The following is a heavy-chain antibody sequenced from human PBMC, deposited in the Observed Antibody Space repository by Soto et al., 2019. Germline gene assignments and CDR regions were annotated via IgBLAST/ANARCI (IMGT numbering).Heavy chain of an antibody. Sequence: ASVKVSCKASGYTFTSYYMHWVRQAPGQGLEWMGIINPSGGSTSYAQKFQGRVTMTRDTSTSTVYMELSSLRSEDTAVYYCARALCGGSCYAYNWFDLWGQGTLVTVSS. J-gene: IGHJ5*02. CDR3: ARALCGGSCYAYNWFDL. CDR1: GYTFTSYY. D-gene: IGHD2-15*01. V-gene: IGHV1-46*01. CDR2: INPSGGST.